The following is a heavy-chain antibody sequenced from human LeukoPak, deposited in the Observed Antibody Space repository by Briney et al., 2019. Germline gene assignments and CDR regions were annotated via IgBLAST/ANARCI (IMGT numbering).Heavy chain of an antibody. J-gene: IGHJ4*02. CDR1: GGTFSNYA. Sequence: SVKVSCKASGGTFSNYAINWVRQAPGQGLEWMGRIIPILGIANYAQKFQGRVTITADKSTSTAYMELSSLRSEDTAVYYCARDLSGSSWSVDYWGQGTLVTVSS. CDR2: IIPILGIA. D-gene: IGHD6-13*01. CDR3: ARDLSGSSWSVDY. V-gene: IGHV1-69*04.